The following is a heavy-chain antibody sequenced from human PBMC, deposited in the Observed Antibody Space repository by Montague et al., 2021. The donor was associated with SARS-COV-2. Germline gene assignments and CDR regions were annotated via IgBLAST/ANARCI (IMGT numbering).Heavy chain of an antibody. CDR2: IYTSGST. CDR1: GGSISSGSYY. V-gene: IGHV4-61*02. D-gene: IGHD2-2*01. CDR3: ARGGWEGTDCSSTSCKPYYYYYGMDV. Sequence: TLSLTRTVSGGSISSGSYYWSWIRQPAGKGLEWIGRIYTSGSTNYNPSLKSRVTISVDTSKNQFSLKLSSVTAADTAVYYCARGGWEGTDCSSTSCKPYYYYYGMDVWGQGTTVAVSS. J-gene: IGHJ6*02.